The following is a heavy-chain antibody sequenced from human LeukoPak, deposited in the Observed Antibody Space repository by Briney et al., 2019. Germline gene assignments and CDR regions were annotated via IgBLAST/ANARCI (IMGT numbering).Heavy chain of an antibody. CDR1: GGSVSSTEFY. Sequence: PSETLSLTCTVSGGSVSSTEFYWGWIRQPPGEGLQWIGNFYYTGSTYYNPSLNSRVTMSVDTSQNQFSLKMTSVTAADTAVYYCARLSKGRYFDYIFDYWGQGTLVTVSS. D-gene: IGHD3-9*01. V-gene: IGHV4-39*01. CDR3: ARLSKGRYFDYIFDY. J-gene: IGHJ4*02. CDR2: FYYTGST.